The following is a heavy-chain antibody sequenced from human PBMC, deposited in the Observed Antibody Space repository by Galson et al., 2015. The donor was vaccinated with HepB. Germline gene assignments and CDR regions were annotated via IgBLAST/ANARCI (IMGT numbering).Heavy chain of an antibody. Sequence: SLRLSCAASGFTFSNAWMSWVRQAPGKGLEWVAVIWYDGSNKYYADSVKGRFTISRDNSKNTLYLQMNSLRAEDTAVYYCARDSTGTTTLDYWGQGTLVTVSS. D-gene: IGHD1-1*01. J-gene: IGHJ4*02. CDR1: GFTFSNAW. V-gene: IGHV3-33*08. CDR3: ARDSTGTTTLDY. CDR2: IWYDGSNK.